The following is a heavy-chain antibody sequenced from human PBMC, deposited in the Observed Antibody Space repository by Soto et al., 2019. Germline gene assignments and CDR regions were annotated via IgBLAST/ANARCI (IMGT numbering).Heavy chain of an antibody. Sequence: GASVKVSCKASGYTFTGYYMHWVRQAPGQGLEWMGWINPNSGGTNYAQKFQGWVTMTRDTSISTAYMELSRLRSDDTAVYYCAREAAGYCSSTSGYRQYGFAPWGKGTLVTVSS. J-gene: IGHJ5*02. CDR2: INPNSGGT. CDR3: AREAAGYCSSTSGYRQYGFAP. V-gene: IGHV1-2*04. D-gene: IGHD2-2*01. CDR1: GYTFTGYY.